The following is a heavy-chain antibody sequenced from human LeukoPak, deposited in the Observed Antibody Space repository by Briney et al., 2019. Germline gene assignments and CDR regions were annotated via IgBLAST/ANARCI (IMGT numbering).Heavy chain of an antibody. Sequence: GASVKVSCKASGYTFTSYAMNWVRQAPGQGLEWMGGIIPIFGTANYAQKFQGRVTITADESTSTAYMELSSLRSEDTAVYYCARSQYYYDSSGYYYLAFDIWGQGTMVTVSS. CDR1: GYTFTSYA. CDR2: IIPIFGTA. D-gene: IGHD3-22*01. J-gene: IGHJ3*02. V-gene: IGHV1-69*13. CDR3: ARSQYYYDSSGYYYLAFDI.